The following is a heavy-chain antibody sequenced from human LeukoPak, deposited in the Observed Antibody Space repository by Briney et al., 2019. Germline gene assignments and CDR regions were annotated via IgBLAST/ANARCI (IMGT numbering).Heavy chain of an antibody. D-gene: IGHD5-24*01. CDR3: ARDLEDGYKGLDY. V-gene: IGHV3-48*03. Sequence: GGSLRHSCADYGFTFSSYEMNSVPQAPGKGLKWVSYISSSGSNIYYAVSVKGRFTISRDNAKNSLYLQMNSLRAEDTAVYYCARDLEDGYKGLDYWGQGTLVTVAS. CDR2: ISSSGSNI. CDR1: GFTFSSYE. J-gene: IGHJ4*02.